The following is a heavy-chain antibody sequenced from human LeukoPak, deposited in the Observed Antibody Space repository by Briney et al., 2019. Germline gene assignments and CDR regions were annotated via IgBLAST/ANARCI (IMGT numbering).Heavy chain of an antibody. Sequence: GGSLRLSCAASGFTFSSYAMSWVRQAPGKGLEWVSAISGSGGSTYYADSVKGRFTISRDNSKNTLYLQMNSLRAGDTAVYYCAKGLGGLYYYGMDVWGQGTTVTVSS. CDR2: ISGSGGST. V-gene: IGHV3-23*01. CDR1: GFTFSSYA. CDR3: AKGLGGLYYYGMDV. J-gene: IGHJ6*02. D-gene: IGHD3-16*01.